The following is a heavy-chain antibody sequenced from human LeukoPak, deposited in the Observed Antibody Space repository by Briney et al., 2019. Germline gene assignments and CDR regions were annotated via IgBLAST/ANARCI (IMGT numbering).Heavy chain of an antibody. V-gene: IGHV6-1*01. Sequence: SQTLSLTCAISGDSVSSNSAAWNWIRQSPSRGLEWLGRTYYRSKWYNDYAVSVKSRITINPDTSKNQFSLQLNSVTPEDTAVYYCAKGKKHYGDLEEYYSDYWGQGTLVTVSS. D-gene: IGHD4-17*01. CDR3: AKGKKHYGDLEEYYSDY. CDR2: TYYRSKWYN. CDR1: GDSVSSNSAA. J-gene: IGHJ4*02.